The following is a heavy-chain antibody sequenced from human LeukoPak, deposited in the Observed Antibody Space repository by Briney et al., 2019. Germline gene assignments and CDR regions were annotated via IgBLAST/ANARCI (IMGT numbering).Heavy chain of an antibody. Sequence: SQTLSLTCAISGDSVSSNSAAWNWIRQSPSRGLEWLGRTYYRSKWYNDYAVSVKSRITINPDTSKNQFSLKLSSVTAADTAVYYCARTPSIAARPKEGYYFDYWGQGTLVTVSS. D-gene: IGHD6-6*01. CDR3: ARTPSIAARPKEGYYFDY. CDR2: TYYRSKWYN. V-gene: IGHV6-1*01. CDR1: GDSVSSNSAA. J-gene: IGHJ4*02.